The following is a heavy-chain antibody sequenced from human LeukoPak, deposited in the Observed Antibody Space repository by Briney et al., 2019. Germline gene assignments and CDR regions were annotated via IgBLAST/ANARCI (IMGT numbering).Heavy chain of an antibody. CDR2: ISYDGSNK. CDR3: AKAGSYYYYYGMDV. V-gene: IGHV3-30*18. J-gene: IGHJ6*02. Sequence: GGSLRLSCAASGFTFSSYGMHWVRQAPGKGLEWVAVISYDGSNKYYADSVKGRFTISRDNSKNTLYLQMNSLRAEETAVYYCAKAGSYYYYYGMDVWGQGTTVTVSS. D-gene: IGHD1-26*01. CDR1: GFTFSSYG.